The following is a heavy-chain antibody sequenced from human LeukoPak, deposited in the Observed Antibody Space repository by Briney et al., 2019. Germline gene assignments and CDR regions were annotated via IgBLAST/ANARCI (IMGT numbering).Heavy chain of an antibody. D-gene: IGHD2-2*01. V-gene: IGHV4-39*07. CDR3: ARDHFEGYCSSTSCYSLDYYYGMGV. CDR2: IYYSGST. J-gene: IGHJ6*02. CDR1: GGSVISGSSY. Sequence: SETLSLTCTVSGGSVISGSSYWGWIRQPPGKGLEWIGNIYYSGSTYYNPSLKSRVTISVDTSKNQFSLKLSSVTAADTAVYYCARDHFEGYCSSTSCYSLDYYYGMGVWGQGTTVTVSS.